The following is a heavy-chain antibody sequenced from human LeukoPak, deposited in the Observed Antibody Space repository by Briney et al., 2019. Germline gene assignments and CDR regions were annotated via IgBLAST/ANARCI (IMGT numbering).Heavy chain of an antibody. D-gene: IGHD3-10*01. V-gene: IGHV4-34*01. J-gene: IGHJ4*02. CDR3: ARDYYSLVGFDY. Sequence: PSETLSLTCAVYGGSFSGYYWSWIRQPPGKGLEWIGEINHSGSTNYNPSPKSRVTISVDTSKNQFSLKLSSVTAADTAVYYCARDYYSLVGFDYWGQGTLVTVSS. CDR2: INHSGST. CDR1: GGSFSGYY.